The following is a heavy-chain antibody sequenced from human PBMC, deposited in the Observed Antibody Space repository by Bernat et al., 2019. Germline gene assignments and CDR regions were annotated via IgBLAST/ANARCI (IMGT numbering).Heavy chain of an antibody. Sequence: QVQLVESGGGVVQPGRSLRLSCAASGFTFSSYAMHWVRQAPGKGLEWVAVISYDGSNKYYADSVKGRFTISRDNSKNTLYLQMNSLRAEDTAVYYCARTGYSSCWPPRGAFEIWGQGTMVTVSS. J-gene: IGHJ3*02. V-gene: IGHV3-30*01. CDR2: ISYDGSNK. D-gene: IGHD6-13*01. CDR3: ARTGYSSCWPPRGAFEI. CDR1: GFTFSSYA.